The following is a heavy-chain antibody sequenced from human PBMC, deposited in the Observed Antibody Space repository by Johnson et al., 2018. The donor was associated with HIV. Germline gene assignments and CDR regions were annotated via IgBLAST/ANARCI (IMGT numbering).Heavy chain of an antibody. V-gene: IGHV3-30*03. D-gene: IGHD1-26*01. CDR2: ISYDGTKK. Sequence: QVQLVESGGGLVKPGGSLRLSCAGSGFTFSDHYMSWVRQAPGKGLEWVAIISYDGTKKYYADSVRGRFIISRDNSKNTLYLQMNSLRAEDTALYYCARVRERWELLLSDGSDIWGQGTMVTLSS. CDR1: GFTFSDHY. J-gene: IGHJ3*02. CDR3: ARVRERWELLLSDGSDI.